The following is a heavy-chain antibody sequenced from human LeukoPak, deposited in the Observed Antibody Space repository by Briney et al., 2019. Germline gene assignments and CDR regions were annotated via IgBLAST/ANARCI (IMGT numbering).Heavy chain of an antibody. CDR3: ASSYDSSGYYLGGVFDY. Sequence: GSLRLSCAASGFTFSSYAMHWVRQAPGKGLEWVAVISYDGSNKYYADSVKGRFTISRDNSKNTLYLQMNSLRAEDTAVYYCASSYDSSGYYLGGVFDYWGQGTLVTVSS. CDR1: GFTFSSYA. V-gene: IGHV3-30-3*01. D-gene: IGHD3-22*01. J-gene: IGHJ4*02. CDR2: ISYDGSNK.